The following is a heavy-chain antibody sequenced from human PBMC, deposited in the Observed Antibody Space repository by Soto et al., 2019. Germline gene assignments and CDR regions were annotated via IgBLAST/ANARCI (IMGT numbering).Heavy chain of an antibody. CDR1: GGSISSSSYY. V-gene: IGHV4-39*01. D-gene: IGHD1-26*01. Sequence: PSETLSLTCTVSGGSISSSSYYWGWIRQPPGKGLEWIGSIYYSGSTYYNPSLKSRVTISVDTSKNQFSLKLSPVTAADTAVYYCARLREPRSYYYYGMDVWGQGTTVTVSS. CDR2: IYYSGST. CDR3: ARLREPRSYYYYGMDV. J-gene: IGHJ6*02.